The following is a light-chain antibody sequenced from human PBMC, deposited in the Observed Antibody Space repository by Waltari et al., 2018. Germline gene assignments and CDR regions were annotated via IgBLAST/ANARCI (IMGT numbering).Light chain of an antibody. CDR1: QSVSDW. CDR3: QQCHTFPKA. V-gene: IGKV1-5*03. CDR2: KSS. Sequence: DVQMTQTPSTLSASVGDRVTITCRASQSVSDWVAWYQKKPGKAPKLLIYKSSYLEDGVPSRFSGSASGTEFTFTIASLQADDFATYYCQQCHTFPKAFGQGTKVEV. J-gene: IGKJ1*01.